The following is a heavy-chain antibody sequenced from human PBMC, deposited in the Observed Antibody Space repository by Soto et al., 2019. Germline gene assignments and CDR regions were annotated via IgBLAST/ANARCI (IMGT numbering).Heavy chain of an antibody. CDR1: GFTFSSYE. Sequence: GGSLRLSCAASGFTFSSYEMNWVRQAPGKGLEWVSYISSSGSTIYYADSGKGRFTISRDNAKNSLYLQMNSLRAEDTAVYYCARNHYYYDSSGYYFDYWGQGTLVTVSS. CDR2: ISSSGSTI. D-gene: IGHD3-22*01. V-gene: IGHV3-48*03. CDR3: ARNHYYYDSSGYYFDY. J-gene: IGHJ4*02.